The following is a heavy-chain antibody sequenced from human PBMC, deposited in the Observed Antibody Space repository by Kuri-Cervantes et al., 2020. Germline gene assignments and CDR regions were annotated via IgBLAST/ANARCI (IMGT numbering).Heavy chain of an antibody. D-gene: IGHD5-18*01. V-gene: IGHV1-18*01. J-gene: IGHJ4*02. CDR2: ISAYNGDT. CDR1: GGSLANYA. Sequence: ASVKVSCKASGGSLANYAINWVRQAPGQGLEWMGWISAYNGDTNYAQKLQGRVTMTTDTSTSTAYMELRSLRSDDTAVYYCARFRHTAMPPFIDYWGQGTLVTVSS. CDR3: ARFRHTAMPPFIDY.